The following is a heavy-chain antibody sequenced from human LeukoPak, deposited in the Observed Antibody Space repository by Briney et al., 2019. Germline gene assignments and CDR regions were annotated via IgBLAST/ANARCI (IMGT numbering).Heavy chain of an antibody. J-gene: IGHJ5*02. CDR1: GFTFNNYA. CDR3: ATGSGT. Sequence: GGSLRLSCAASGFTFNNYAMSWVRQAPGKGLERVSAIGGSGSSTYYTDSVKGRFTISRDNSKNTLYLQMNSLRAEDTAVYYCATGSGTWGQGTRVTVSS. V-gene: IGHV3-23*01. CDR2: IGGSGSST.